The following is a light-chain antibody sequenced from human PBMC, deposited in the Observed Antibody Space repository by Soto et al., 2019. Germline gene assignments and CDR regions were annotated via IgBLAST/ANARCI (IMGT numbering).Light chain of an antibody. CDR2: KAS. CDR1: ENIDYY. CDR3: QQHNNYLYT. J-gene: IGKJ2*01. Sequence: DVQMTQSPSTLSASVGDTVTITCRANENIDYYLAWYQQKPGKAPNLLIYKASSLESGVPSRFSGSGSGTEFTLTISSLQPDDFATYYCQQHNNYLYTFGQGTKLEI. V-gene: IGKV1-5*03.